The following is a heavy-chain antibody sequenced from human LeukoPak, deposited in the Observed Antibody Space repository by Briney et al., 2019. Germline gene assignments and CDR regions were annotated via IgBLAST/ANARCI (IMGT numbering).Heavy chain of an antibody. CDR1: GFTFSGSA. D-gene: IGHD1-26*01. CDR2: IRSTANGYAT. J-gene: IGHJ4*02. Sequence: PGGSLRLSCAASGFTFSGSALHWVRQASGKGLEWVGRIRSTANGYATAYAASVKGRFTISRDDSKNTAYLQMDSLKTEDTAVYYCTTDIGSYYLFGSDYWGQGTLVTVSS. CDR3: TTDIGSYYLFGSDY. V-gene: IGHV3-73*01.